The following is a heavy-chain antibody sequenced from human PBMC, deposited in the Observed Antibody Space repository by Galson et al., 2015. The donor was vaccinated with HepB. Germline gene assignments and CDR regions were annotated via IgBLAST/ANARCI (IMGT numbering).Heavy chain of an antibody. CDR2: IYYSGST. Sequence: SETLSLTCTVSGGSISSSSYYWGWIRQPPGKGLEWIGSIYYSGSTYYNPSLKSRVTISVDTSRNQFSLKLSSVTAADTAVYYCARVRGQLLLDCCWFDPWGQGTLVTVSS. V-gene: IGHV4-39*07. D-gene: IGHD2-15*01. CDR1: GGSISSSSYY. CDR3: ARVRGQLLLDCCWFDP. J-gene: IGHJ5*02.